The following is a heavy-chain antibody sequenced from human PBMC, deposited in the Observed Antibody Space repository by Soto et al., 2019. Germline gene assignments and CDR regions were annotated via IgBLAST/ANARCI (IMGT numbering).Heavy chain of an antibody. CDR2: IYYSGST. CDR3: ARLVRMANIE. D-gene: IGHD5-12*01. CDR1: GGSISSYY. V-gene: IGHV4-59*08. Sequence: PSDTLSLTCTVSGGSISSYYWSWIRQPPGKGLEWIGYIYYSGSTNYNPSLKSRVTISVDASKNQFSLKLSSVTDADTAVYYCARLVRMANIEWGQGTLVTVSS. J-gene: IGHJ4*02.